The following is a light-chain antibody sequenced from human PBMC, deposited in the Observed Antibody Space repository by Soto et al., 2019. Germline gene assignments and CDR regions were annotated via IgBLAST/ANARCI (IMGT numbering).Light chain of an antibody. J-gene: IGKJ1*01. CDR2: KAS. V-gene: IGKV1-5*03. Sequence: DIQMTQSPSTLSGSVGDRVTITCGASQTISSWLAWYQQKPGKAPKLLIYKASTLKSGVPSRFSGSGSGTEFTLTISSLQPDDFATYYCQHYNSYFQTFGQGTKVDIK. CDR3: QHYNSYFQT. CDR1: QTISSW.